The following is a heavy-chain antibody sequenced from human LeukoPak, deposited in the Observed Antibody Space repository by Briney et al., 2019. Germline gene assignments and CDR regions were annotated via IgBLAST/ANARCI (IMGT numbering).Heavy chain of an antibody. V-gene: IGHV1-2*02. CDR1: GYTFTGYY. D-gene: IGHD5-12*01. CDR3: ARGVRLCSGYDFLRY. Sequence: ASVKVSCKASGYTFTGYYMHWVRQAPGQGLEWMGWINPNSGGTNYAQKFQGRVTMTRDTSTSTAYMELSRLRSDDTAVYCFARGVRLCSGYDFLRYWGQGTLVTVSS. CDR2: INPNSGGT. J-gene: IGHJ4*02.